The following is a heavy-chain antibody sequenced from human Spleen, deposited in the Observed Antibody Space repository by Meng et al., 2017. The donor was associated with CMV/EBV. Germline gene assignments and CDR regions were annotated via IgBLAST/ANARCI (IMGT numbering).Heavy chain of an antibody. CDR2: ISGSGGST. CDR3: AKSLVPIVVVPAGIHYYYYGMDV. V-gene: IGHV3-23*01. J-gene: IGHJ6*02. D-gene: IGHD2-2*01. CDR1: GFTFSSYA. Sequence: GESLKISCAASGFTFSSYAMSWVRQAPGKGLEWVSAISGSGGSTYYADSVKGRLTISRDNSKNTLYLQMNSLRAEDTAVYYCAKSLVPIVVVPAGIHYYYYGMDVWGQGTTVTVSS.